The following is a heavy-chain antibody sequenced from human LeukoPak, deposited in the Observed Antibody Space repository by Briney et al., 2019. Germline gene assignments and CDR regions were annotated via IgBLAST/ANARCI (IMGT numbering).Heavy chain of an antibody. CDR2: ISGSGGST. J-gene: IGHJ1*01. D-gene: IGHD2-15*01. CDR1: GFTFNSYS. Sequence: GGSLRLSCAASGFTFNSYSMSWVRQAPGKGLEWVSAISGSGGSTYYADSVRGQFSISRDNSKDTLYLEMSSLRAEDTAVYYCVKGVSGAYSKYFQYWGQGTLVTVSS. V-gene: IGHV3-23*01. CDR3: VKGVSGAYSKYFQY.